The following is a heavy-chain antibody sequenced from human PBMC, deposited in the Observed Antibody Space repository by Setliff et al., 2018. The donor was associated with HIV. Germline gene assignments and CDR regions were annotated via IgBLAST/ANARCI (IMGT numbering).Heavy chain of an antibody. CDR2: ISGYSGNT. CDR3: ARVRGRQPLLYVGYMDV. V-gene: IGHV1-18*01. D-gene: IGHD2-2*02. CDR1: GYNFTSYG. Sequence: ASVKVSCKAFGYNFTSYGITWVRQAPGQGLEWMGWISGYSGNTDYAQKVQVRVTITADESTTTAYMELSSLRSEDTAVYYCARVRGRQPLLYVGYMDVWGKGTTVTVSS. J-gene: IGHJ6*03.